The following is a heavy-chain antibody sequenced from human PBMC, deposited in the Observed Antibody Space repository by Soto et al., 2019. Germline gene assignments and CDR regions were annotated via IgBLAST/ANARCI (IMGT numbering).Heavy chain of an antibody. V-gene: IGHV4-4*02. Sequence: SETLSLTCAVSGGSISSSNWWSWVRQPPGKGLEWIGEIYHSGSTNYNPSLKSRVTISVDKSKNQFSLKLSSVTAADTAVYYCARVVTYYYDSSGQNYYFDYWGQGTLVTVSS. CDR2: IYHSGST. CDR1: GGSISSSNW. J-gene: IGHJ4*02. CDR3: ARVVTYYYDSSGQNYYFDY. D-gene: IGHD3-22*01.